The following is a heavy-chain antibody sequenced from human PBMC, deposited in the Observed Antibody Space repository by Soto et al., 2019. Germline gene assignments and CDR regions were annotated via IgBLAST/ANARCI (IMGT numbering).Heavy chain of an antibody. V-gene: IGHV1-58*01. CDR2: IVVGSGNT. CDR1: GFTFTSSA. D-gene: IGHD6-19*01. Sequence: SVKVSFKASGFTFTSSAVQWVRQARGQRLEWIGWIVVGSGNTNYAQKFQERVTITRDMSTSTAYMELSSLRSEDTAVYYCAAEPGYSSGWPKFSYYYYGLDVWGQGTTVTVSS. J-gene: IGHJ6*02. CDR3: AAEPGYSSGWPKFSYYYYGLDV.